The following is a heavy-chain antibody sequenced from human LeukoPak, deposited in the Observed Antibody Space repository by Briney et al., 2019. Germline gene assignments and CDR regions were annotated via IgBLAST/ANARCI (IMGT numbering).Heavy chain of an antibody. Sequence: ASVKVSCKASGYTFTNYYIHCVRQAPGQGLEWMGIINPSGGSTTYAEKFQGRVTMTRDMSTSTVYMELSSLRSDDTAVYYCARAYFGSGSPEYWGQGTLVTVSS. V-gene: IGHV1-46*01. D-gene: IGHD3-10*01. CDR2: INPSGGST. CDR3: ARAYFGSGSPEY. J-gene: IGHJ4*01. CDR1: GYTFTNYY.